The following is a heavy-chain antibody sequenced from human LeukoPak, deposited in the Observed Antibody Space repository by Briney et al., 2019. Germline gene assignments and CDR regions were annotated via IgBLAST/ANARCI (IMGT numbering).Heavy chain of an antibody. J-gene: IGHJ3*02. D-gene: IGHD3-3*01. Sequence: GGSLRLSCAASGFTSSSYAMSWVRQAPGKGLEWVSAISGSGGSTYYADSVKGRFTISRDNSKNTLYLQMNSLRAEDTAVYYCAKSYWGITIFGVVTSDAFDIWGQGTMVTVSS. CDR1: GFTSSSYA. V-gene: IGHV3-23*01. CDR2: ISGSGGST. CDR3: AKSYWGITIFGVVTSDAFDI.